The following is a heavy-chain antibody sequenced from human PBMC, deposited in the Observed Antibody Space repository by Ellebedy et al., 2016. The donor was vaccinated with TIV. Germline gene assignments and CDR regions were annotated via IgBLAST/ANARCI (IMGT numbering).Heavy chain of an antibody. CDR1: GGSISSYY. V-gene: IGHV4-59*12. Sequence: SETLSLTCTVSGGSISSYYWSWIRQPPGKGLEWIGYIYYSGSTNYNPSLKSRVTISVDTSRNQFSLKLSSVTAADTAVYYCARDEDRDPYGMDVWGQGTTVTVSS. CDR3: ARDEDRDPYGMDV. J-gene: IGHJ6*02. CDR2: IYYSGST. D-gene: IGHD2-15*01.